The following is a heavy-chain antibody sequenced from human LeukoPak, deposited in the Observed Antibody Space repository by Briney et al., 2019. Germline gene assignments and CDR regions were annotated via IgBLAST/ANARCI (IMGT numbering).Heavy chain of an antibody. CDR3: ARVSDTMVRGVIPPDY. J-gene: IGHJ4*02. CDR1: GGSISSGSYY. D-gene: IGHD3-10*01. Sequence: SETLSLTCTVSGGSISSGSYYWSWIRQPAGKGLEWIGRIYTSGSTNYNPSLKSRVTISVDTSKNQFSLKLSSVTAADTAVYYCARVSDTMVRGVIPPDYWGQGTLVTVSS. V-gene: IGHV4-61*02. CDR2: IYTSGST.